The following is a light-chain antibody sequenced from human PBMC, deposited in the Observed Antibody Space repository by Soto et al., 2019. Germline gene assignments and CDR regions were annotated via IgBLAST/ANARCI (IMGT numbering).Light chain of an antibody. CDR2: EAS. Sequence: DIQMTQSPSTXSASVGDRVTITCRASQSISNWLAWYQQKPGKAPKLLIYEASRLESGVPSRFSGSGSGTQFTLTINRLQPDDFTTYYCQQYYSYSRTFGQGTKVDIK. J-gene: IGKJ1*01. CDR3: QQYYSYSRT. V-gene: IGKV1-5*03. CDR1: QSISNW.